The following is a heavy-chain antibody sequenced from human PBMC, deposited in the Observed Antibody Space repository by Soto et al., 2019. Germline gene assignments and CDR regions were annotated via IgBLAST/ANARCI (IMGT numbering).Heavy chain of an antibody. CDR3: XXXXXXXXSGNRSNAFDI. CDR1: GGSISSGGYY. Sequence: QVPLQESGPGLVKPSQTLSLTCTVSGGSISSGGYYWSWIRQHPGKGLEWIGYIYYSGSTYYNPSLKSRVTISVDTSKNQFSLKLSSXXAAXTAXXYXXXXXXXXXSGNRSNAFDIWGQGTMVTVSS. J-gene: IGHJ3*02. V-gene: IGHV4-31*03. D-gene: IGHD3-10*01. CDR2: IYYSGST.